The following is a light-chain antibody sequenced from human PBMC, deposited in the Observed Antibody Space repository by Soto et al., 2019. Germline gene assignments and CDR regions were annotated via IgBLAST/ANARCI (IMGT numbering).Light chain of an antibody. V-gene: IGKV1-39*01. Sequence: DIQMTQSPSSLSASVGDRVTIPCRASQNITTYLNWYQQKPGKAPKLLIYGASSLQNGVPSRFRGSGAGTDFTLTISSLQPEDFVTYYCQQGYSTLTWTFGQGTKVELK. J-gene: IGKJ1*01. CDR2: GAS. CDR1: QNITTY. CDR3: QQGYSTLTWT.